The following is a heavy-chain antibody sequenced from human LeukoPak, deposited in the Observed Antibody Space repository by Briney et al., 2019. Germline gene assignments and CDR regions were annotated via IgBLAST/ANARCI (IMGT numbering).Heavy chain of an antibody. CDR3: AREGRGSVLRYFDWDYYYMDV. Sequence: PSETLSLTCTVSGGSVSDYYWSWIRQSPGKGLEWIGYIYYTGSTSYNPSLRSRVTMSADTSKNQFSLKLSSVTAADTAVYYCAREGRGSVLRYFDWDYYYMDVWGKGTTVTVSS. CDR2: IYYTGST. J-gene: IGHJ6*03. V-gene: IGHV4-59*02. D-gene: IGHD3-9*01. CDR1: GGSVSDYY.